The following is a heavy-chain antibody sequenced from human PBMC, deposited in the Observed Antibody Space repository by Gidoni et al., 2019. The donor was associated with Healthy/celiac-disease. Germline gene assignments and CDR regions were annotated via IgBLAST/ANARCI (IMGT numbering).Heavy chain of an antibody. V-gene: IGHV1-18*01. D-gene: IGHD6-19*01. J-gene: IGHJ6*02. CDR3: AREVAVARDYYYYYGMDV. CDR2: ISAYNGNT. CDR1: GYTFTSYG. Sequence: QVQLVQSGAEVKKPGASVKVSCKASGYTFTSYGISWVRQAPGQGLEWMGWISAYNGNTNYAQKLQGRVTMTTDTSTSTAYMELRSLRSDDTAVYYCAREVAVARDYYYYYGMDVWGQGTTVTVSS.